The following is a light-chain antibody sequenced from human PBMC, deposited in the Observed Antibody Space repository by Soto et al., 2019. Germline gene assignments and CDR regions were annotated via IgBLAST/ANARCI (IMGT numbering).Light chain of an antibody. CDR2: DAS. V-gene: IGKV1-5*01. CDR1: QTISSW. Sequence: DIQMTQSPSSLSGSVGDRVTITCRASQTISSWLAWYQQKPGKAPKLLIFDASNLDAGVPARFSGSGSGTEFTLTISSLQPDDFATYYCQQYNTYSTFGQGTRLEIK. J-gene: IGKJ5*01. CDR3: QQYNTYST.